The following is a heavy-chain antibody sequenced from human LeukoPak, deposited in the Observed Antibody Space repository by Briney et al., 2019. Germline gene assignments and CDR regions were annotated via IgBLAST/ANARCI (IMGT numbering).Heavy chain of an antibody. D-gene: IGHD5-24*01. CDR2: VSGSGGNR. CDR1: GFSFSSYA. V-gene: IGHV3-23*01. CDR3: AKENGYKTTHFDY. J-gene: IGHJ4*02. Sequence: GGSLRLSCVASGFSFSSYAMSWVRQAPGKGLEWVSTVSGSGGNRYYADSVKGRFAISRDNSRNTQYLQMSSLRAEDTALYYCAKENGYKTTHFDYWGQGTLVTVSS.